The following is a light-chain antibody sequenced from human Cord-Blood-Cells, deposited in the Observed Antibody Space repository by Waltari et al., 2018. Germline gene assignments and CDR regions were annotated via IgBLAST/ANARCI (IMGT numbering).Light chain of an antibody. CDR1: QSVSSSY. Sequence: EIVLTQSPGTLSLSPRERATLSCRASQSVSSSYVAWYQQTPGQAPRLLIYGASSRATGIPDRFSGSGSGTDFTLTISRLEPEDFAVYYCQQYGNSLTFGPGTIVDIK. J-gene: IGKJ3*01. CDR2: GAS. CDR3: QQYGNSLT. V-gene: IGKV3-20*01.